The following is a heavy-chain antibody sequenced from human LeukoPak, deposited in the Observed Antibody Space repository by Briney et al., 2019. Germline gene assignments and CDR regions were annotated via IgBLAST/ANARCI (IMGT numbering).Heavy chain of an antibody. CDR2: IYHSGST. CDR3: ARSASYGSGSYTS. V-gene: IGHV4-4*02. CDR1: GGSISSSNW. Sequence: SETLSLTCAVSGGSISSSNWWSWVRQPPGKGLEWIGEIYHSGSTNYNPSLKSRVTISVDKSKNQFSLKLSSVTAADTAVYYCARSASYGSGSYTSWGQGTLVTVSS. D-gene: IGHD3-10*01. J-gene: IGHJ5*02.